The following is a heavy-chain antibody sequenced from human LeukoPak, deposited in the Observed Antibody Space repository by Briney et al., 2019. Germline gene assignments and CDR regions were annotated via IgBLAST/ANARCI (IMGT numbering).Heavy chain of an antibody. CDR3: AREGSGRSWFDP. D-gene: IGHD6-19*01. J-gene: IGHJ5*02. CDR2: INPNRGDT. V-gene: IGHV1-2*02. Sequence: ASVKVSCKASGYTFTGYDLYWVRQAPGQGLEWMGWINPNRGDTNYAQKFQGRVTMTRDTSSSTAYMELSRLRSDDTAVYYCAREGSGRSWFDPWGQGTLVTVSS. CDR1: GYTFTGYD.